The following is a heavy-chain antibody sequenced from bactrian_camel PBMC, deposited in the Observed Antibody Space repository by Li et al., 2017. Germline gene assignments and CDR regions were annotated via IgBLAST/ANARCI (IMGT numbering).Heavy chain of an antibody. CDR2: ITSVGDNT. J-gene: IGHJ4*01. CDR3: AAGPWYTDEYNY. Sequence: QLVESGGGLVQPGGSLKLSCAASGFTFSTYFWMYWVRQAPGKGLEWVSSITSVGDNTDYSDSVKGRFTISRDNAKNTLYLQLDSLKTEDTALYYCAAGPWYTDEYNYWGQGTQVTV. CDR1: GFTFSTYFW. V-gene: IGHV3S1*01. D-gene: IGHD6*01.